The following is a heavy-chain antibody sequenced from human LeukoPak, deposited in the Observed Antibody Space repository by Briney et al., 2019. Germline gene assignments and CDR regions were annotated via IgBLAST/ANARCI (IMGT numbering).Heavy chain of an antibody. V-gene: IGHV3-33*01. D-gene: IGHD3-9*01. J-gene: IGHJ4*02. CDR3: ARDGTYYDILTGYSYPDY. CDR1: GFTFSSYG. CDR2: IWYDGSNK. Sequence: PGRSLRLSCAASGFTFSSYGMHWVRQAPGKGLEWVAVIWYDGSNKYYADSVKGRFTISRDNSKNTLYLQMNSLRADDTAVYYCARDGTYYDILTGYSYPDYWGQGTLVTVSS.